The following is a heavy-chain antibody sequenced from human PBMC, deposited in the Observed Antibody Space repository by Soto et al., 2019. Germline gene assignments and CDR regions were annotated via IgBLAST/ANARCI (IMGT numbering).Heavy chain of an antibody. CDR3: ARVGDQPYNWFDP. Sequence: QVQLVQSGAEVKKLGSWVKFSCRGSGGTFYRDATSWVRQAPGQGLEWRGRIIPMFNKQNYAQKFQGRVTITADTSTSTAYMELSSLRAEDTAMYYCARVGDQPYNWFDPWGQGTLVTVSS. J-gene: IGHJ5*02. CDR2: IIPMFNKQ. V-gene: IGHV1-69*04. CDR1: GGTFYRDA. D-gene: IGHD2-2*01.